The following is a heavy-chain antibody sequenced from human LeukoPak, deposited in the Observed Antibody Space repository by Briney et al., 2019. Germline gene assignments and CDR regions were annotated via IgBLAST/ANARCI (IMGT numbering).Heavy chain of an antibody. CDR3: ARDSSGYGSFDY. J-gene: IGHJ4*02. Sequence: GGSLRLSCAASGFRFSGYWMHWVRQAPGKGLVWVSLINTDGGRTAYADSVKGRFSISRDNSKNTLYLQMNSLRAEDTAVYYCARDSSGYGSFDYWGRGTLVTVSS. V-gene: IGHV3-74*01. CDR2: INTDGGRT. CDR1: GFRFSGYW. D-gene: IGHD3-22*01.